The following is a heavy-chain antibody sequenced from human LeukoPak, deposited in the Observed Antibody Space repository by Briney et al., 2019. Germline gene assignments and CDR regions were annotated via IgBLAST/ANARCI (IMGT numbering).Heavy chain of an antibody. J-gene: IGHJ4*02. V-gene: IGHV3-23*01. CDR2: ISATGGHT. Sequence: GGSLRLSCVASGFTFNTFAISSVRQAPGTGLELVSAISATGGHTYHADSVKGRFPISRDHSKKTLYLQMNSLTAEDTAMYYCANTGGDYRKYYFDSWGQGILVTVSS. CDR1: GFTFNTFA. CDR3: ANTGGDYRKYYFDS. D-gene: IGHD4-17*01.